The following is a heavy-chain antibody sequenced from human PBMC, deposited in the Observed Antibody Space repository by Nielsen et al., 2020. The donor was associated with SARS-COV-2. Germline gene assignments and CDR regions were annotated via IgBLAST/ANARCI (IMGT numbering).Heavy chain of an antibody. D-gene: IGHD6-19*01. CDR3: AGSGSGWYNFDS. Sequence: ASVQVSCKAPGYRFSVYYMHWVRQAPGQGLEWMGRINPNSGGPNYAQKFQGRVTMTWDTSISTAYMGLSGLKSDDTAVFYCAGSGSGWYNFDSWGQGTLVTVSS. CDR1: GYRFSVYY. CDR2: INPNSGGP. J-gene: IGHJ4*02. V-gene: IGHV1-2*06.